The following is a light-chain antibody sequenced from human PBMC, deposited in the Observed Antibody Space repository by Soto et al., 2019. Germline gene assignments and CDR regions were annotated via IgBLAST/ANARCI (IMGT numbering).Light chain of an antibody. CDR2: EVT. CDR1: RSDVGAYNY. Sequence: QSALTQPASVSGSPGQSIAISCTGTRSDVGAYNYVSWYQQHPGKAPKLMISEVTNRPSGVSDRFSGSKSGNTASLTISGLQAEDEADYYCSSFTSRVTFVFGTGTTVTVL. V-gene: IGLV2-14*01. CDR3: SSFTSRVTFV. J-gene: IGLJ1*01.